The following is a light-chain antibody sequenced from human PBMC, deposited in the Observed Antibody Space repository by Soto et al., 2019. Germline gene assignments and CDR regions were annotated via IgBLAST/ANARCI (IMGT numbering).Light chain of an antibody. J-gene: IGLJ1*01. CDR3: SSYAGSNSYV. Sequence: QSVLTQPPSASGSPGQSVTISCTGTSSDVGGYNYVSWYQQHPGKAPKLMIYEVSKRPSGVPDRFSGSKSGNTASLTVSGLQAEDEADYYCSSYAGSNSYVFGTGTQLTV. CDR2: EVS. V-gene: IGLV2-8*01. CDR1: SSDVGGYNY.